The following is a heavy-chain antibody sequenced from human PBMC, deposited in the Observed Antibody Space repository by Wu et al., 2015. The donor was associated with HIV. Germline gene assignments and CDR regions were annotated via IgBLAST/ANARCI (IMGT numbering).Heavy chain of an antibody. Sequence: VQLVQSGAEVRKPGAKVKISCKVSGYTFTDQYIHWVQQAPGKGLEWMGLVYPGDGETKYAEKFQGRITISADTSTDTAYMELSRLRSEDTAVYYCDKRXWEMASRKFDYVGPGNAGHRLL. CDR2: VYPGDGET. V-gene: IGHV1-69-2*01. CDR1: GYTFTDQY. D-gene: IGHD5-24*01. CDR3: DKRXWEMASRKFDY. J-gene: IGHJ4*02.